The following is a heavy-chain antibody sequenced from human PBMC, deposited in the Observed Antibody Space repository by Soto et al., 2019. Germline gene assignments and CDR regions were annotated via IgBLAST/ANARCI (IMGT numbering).Heavy chain of an antibody. J-gene: IGHJ4*02. D-gene: IGHD5-12*01. Sequence: GGSLRLSCAASGFTFSSYWMSWVRQAPGKGLEWVANIKQDGSEKYYVDSVKGRFTISRDNAKNSLYLQMNSLRAEDTAVYYCARDHRTGYSGYDREIAWGQGTLVTVSS. V-gene: IGHV3-7*01. CDR1: GFTFSSYW. CDR2: IKQDGSEK. CDR3: ARDHRTGYSGYDREIA.